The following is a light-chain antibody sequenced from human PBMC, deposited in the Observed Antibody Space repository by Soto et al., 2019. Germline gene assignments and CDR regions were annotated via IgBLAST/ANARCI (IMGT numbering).Light chain of an antibody. CDR2: GAS. V-gene: IGKV3-15*01. CDR1: QSVRTN. J-gene: IGKJ1*01. Sequence: EIVMTQSPATLSLSPWETATISCRASQSVRTNLAWYQQTPGQAPRLLIYGASTRATGIPARFSGSGSGTEFTLTISSLQSEDFAVYYCQQYGSSPKTFGQGTKVDIK. CDR3: QQYGSSPKT.